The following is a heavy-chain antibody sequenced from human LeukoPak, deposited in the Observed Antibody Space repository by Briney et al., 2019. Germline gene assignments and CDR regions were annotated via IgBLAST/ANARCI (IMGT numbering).Heavy chain of an antibody. CDR3: AREFRGFDP. CDR1: GFTFSSYA. CDR2: IYSGGST. J-gene: IGHJ5*02. D-gene: IGHD3-10*01. V-gene: IGHV3-66*01. Sequence: AGGSLRLSCAASGFTFSSYAMNWVRQAPGKGLEWVSVIYSGGSTYYAESVKGRFTISRDNSKNTLYLQMNSLRAEDTAVYYCAREFRGFDPWGQGTLVTVSS.